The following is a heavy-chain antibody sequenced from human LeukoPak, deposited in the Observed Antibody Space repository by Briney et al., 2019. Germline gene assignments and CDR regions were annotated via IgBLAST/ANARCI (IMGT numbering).Heavy chain of an antibody. D-gene: IGHD3-22*01. V-gene: IGHV3-30*02. J-gene: IGHJ4*02. CDR1: GFTFSSYS. CDR3: AKGRYHDSSGYPIDY. CDR2: IRYDGNIK. Sequence: GGSLRLSCSASGFTFSSYSMNWVRQAPGKGLEWVAFIRYDGNIKYFADSVKGRFTISRDNSKNTLYLQMNSLRAEDTAVYYCAKGRYHDSSGYPIDYWGQGTLVTVSS.